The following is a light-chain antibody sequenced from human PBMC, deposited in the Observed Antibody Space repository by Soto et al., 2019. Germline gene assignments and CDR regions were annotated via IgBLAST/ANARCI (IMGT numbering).Light chain of an antibody. V-gene: IGKV2-28*01. CDR2: VAS. J-gene: IGKJ5*01. Sequence: DLVMTQSPLSLPVTPGEPASISCRSSQNLLNGNGYNYLSWYLQKPGQSPQLLIYVASDRASGVPDRFSGSGSGTDFTLNISRVEAEDVGVYYCMQAQQTPITFGQGTRLEIK. CDR1: QNLLNGNGYNY. CDR3: MQAQQTPIT.